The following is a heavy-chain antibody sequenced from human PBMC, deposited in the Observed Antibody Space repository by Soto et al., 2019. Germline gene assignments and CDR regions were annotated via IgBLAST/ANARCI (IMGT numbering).Heavy chain of an antibody. CDR1: GFTFSSYG. CDR2: IWYDGSNK. V-gene: IGHV3-33*01. J-gene: IGHJ6*02. CDR3: ARTYCSGGSCYGSYYYYGMDV. D-gene: IGHD2-15*01. Sequence: GGSLRLSCAASGFTFSSYGMHWVRQAPGKGLEWVAVIWYDGSNKYYEDSVEGPFTISRDNSKNTLYRQMNSLGAEETAVYYCARTYCSGGSCYGSYYYYGMDVWGQGTTVTVSS.